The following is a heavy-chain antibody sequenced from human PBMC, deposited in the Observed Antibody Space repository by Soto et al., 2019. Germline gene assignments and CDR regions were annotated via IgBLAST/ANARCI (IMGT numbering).Heavy chain of an antibody. Sequence: PSETLSLTCTVSGGSISSYYWSWIRQPPGKGLEWIGYIYYSGSTNYNPSLKSRVTISVDTSKNQFSLKLGSVTAADMAVYYCARYRNLDFFDYWGQGTLVTGSS. J-gene: IGHJ4*02. CDR1: GGSISSYY. V-gene: IGHV4-59*01. D-gene: IGHD4-4*01. CDR3: ARYRNLDFFDY. CDR2: IYYSGST.